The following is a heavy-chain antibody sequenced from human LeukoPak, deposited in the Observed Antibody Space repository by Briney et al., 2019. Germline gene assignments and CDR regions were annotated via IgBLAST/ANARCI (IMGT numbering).Heavy chain of an antibody. CDR2: ISYDGSNK. J-gene: IGHJ4*02. Sequence: GGSLRLSCAASGFTFSSYAMHWVRQAPGKGLEWVAVISYDGSNKYYADSVKGRFTISRDNSKNTLYLQMNSLRAEDTAVYYCARGPLGDFWSGYSELWYFDYWGRGTLVTVSS. D-gene: IGHD3-3*01. CDR3: ARGPLGDFWSGYSELWYFDY. V-gene: IGHV3-30-3*01. CDR1: GFTFSSYA.